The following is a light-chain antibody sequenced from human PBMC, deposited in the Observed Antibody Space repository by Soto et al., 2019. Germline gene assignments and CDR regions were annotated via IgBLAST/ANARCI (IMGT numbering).Light chain of an antibody. CDR2: NVT. V-gene: IGLV2-14*01. CDR1: SSDVGGYNY. Sequence: QSALTQPASASGSPGQSITISCTGTSSDVGGYNYVSWYQQHPGKAPKLMIYNVTNRPSGVSNRFSGFKSGNTASLTISGLQAEDEADYYCSSYASSRSYVFGIGTKLTVL. J-gene: IGLJ1*01. CDR3: SSYASSRSYV.